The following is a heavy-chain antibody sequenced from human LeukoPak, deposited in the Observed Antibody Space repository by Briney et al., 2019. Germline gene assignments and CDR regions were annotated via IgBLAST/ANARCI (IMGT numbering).Heavy chain of an antibody. D-gene: IGHD5-12*01. CDR2: IRPDGSDT. V-gene: IGHV3-74*01. Sequence: PGGSLRLSCGASGFTFTTHWIHWVRQAPGKGLVWVSRIRPDGSDTNYADSVKGRFTISRDNAKNTVYLQMNSLRAEDTAVYYCARGKYGGYFIDYWGQGTLVTVFS. CDR3: ARGKYGGYFIDY. J-gene: IGHJ4*02. CDR1: GFTFTTHW.